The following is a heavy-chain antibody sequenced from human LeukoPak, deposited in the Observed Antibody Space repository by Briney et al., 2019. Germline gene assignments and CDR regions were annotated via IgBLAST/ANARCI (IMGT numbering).Heavy chain of an antibody. CDR2: INHSGST. Sequence: SETLSLTCAVYGGSFSGYYWSWIRQPPGKGLEWIGEINHSGSTNYNPSLKSRVTISVDTSKNQFSLKLSSVTAADTAVYYCARNGWLSVNILQDWGQGTLVTDSS. D-gene: IGHD3-22*01. CDR3: ARNGWLSVNILQD. J-gene: IGHJ4*02. CDR1: GGSFSGYY. V-gene: IGHV4-34*01.